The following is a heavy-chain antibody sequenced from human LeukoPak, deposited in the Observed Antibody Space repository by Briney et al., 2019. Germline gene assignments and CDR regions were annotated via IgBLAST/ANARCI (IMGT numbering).Heavy chain of an antibody. Sequence: SETLPLTCTVSGASINNKYWSWIRQPPGKGLEWIGYIYYSGSTNYNPSLKSRVTMSVDTSMNQFSLKVSSLTAADTAVYYCARYSRNDDYILDYWGQGILVTVSS. CDR1: GASINNKY. CDR3: ARYSRNDDYILDY. CDR2: IYYSGST. D-gene: IGHD4-17*01. J-gene: IGHJ4*02. V-gene: IGHV4-59*01.